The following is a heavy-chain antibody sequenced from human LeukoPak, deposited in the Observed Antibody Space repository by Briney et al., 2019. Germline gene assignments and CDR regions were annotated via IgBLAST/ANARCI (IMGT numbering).Heavy chain of an antibody. V-gene: IGHV3-20*03. CDR3: ARSLWFGETVGVY. D-gene: IGHD3-10*01. CDR1: GFTFDDYG. CDR2: INWNGGST. J-gene: IGHJ4*02. Sequence: GGSLRLSYAASGFTFDDYGMSWVRQAQGKWLEWVSGINWNGGSTGYADSVKGRFTISRDNAKNSLYLQMNSLRAEDTALYYCARSLWFGETVGVYWGQGTLVTVSS.